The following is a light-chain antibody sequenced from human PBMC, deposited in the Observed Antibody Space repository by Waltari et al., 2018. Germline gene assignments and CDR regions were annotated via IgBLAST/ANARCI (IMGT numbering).Light chain of an antibody. CDR2: GAT. J-gene: IGKJ4*01. CDR3: QQYYNWPLT. CDR1: QSVSSN. V-gene: IGKV3-15*01. Sequence: EIVMTQSPATLSVSPGERATLSCRASQSVSSNLAWYQQKPGQAPRLLIYGATSRATSFAARFSGSGSGTDFTLTISSLQSEDFAVYYCQQYYNWPLTFGGGTTVEIK.